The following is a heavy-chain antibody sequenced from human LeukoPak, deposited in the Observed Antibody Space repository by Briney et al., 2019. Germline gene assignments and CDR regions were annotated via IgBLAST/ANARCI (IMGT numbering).Heavy chain of an antibody. CDR2: IYHRGTT. J-gene: IGHJ6*03. D-gene: IGHD5-24*01. CDR1: GGSISSGGYS. CDR3: ARVRDPYYYYMDV. V-gene: IGHV4-30-2*01. Sequence: SETLSLTCAVSGGSISSGGYSWSWIRQPPGKGLEWIGYIYHRGTTYYNPSLESRVTISVDRSKNQFSLKLSSVTAADTAMFYCARVRDPYYYYMDVWGKGTTVTVSS.